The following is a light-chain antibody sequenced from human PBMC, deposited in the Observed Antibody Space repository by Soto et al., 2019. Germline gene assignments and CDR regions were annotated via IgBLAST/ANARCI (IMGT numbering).Light chain of an antibody. J-gene: IGKJ1*01. CDR1: QSINRW. CDR3: QQYNDYSTWK. CDR2: DAT. V-gene: IGKV1-5*01. Sequence: DIQMTQSPSTLSASVGDRVTITCLASQSINRWLAWYQQKPGKAPKVLIWDATTLHRGVSSRFSGSGFGTEFNLTISSLQPDDFATYYCQQYNDYSTWKFGKGTKVDI.